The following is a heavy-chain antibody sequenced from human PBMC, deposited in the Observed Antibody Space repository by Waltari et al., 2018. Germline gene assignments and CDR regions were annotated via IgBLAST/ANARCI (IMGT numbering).Heavy chain of an antibody. Sequence: FSTYTMNWVRQAPGKGLEWVSFISSGSGIIYYADSVKGRFTISRDNAKNSLFLQMSSLRDEDTAVHYCTSGANSGSWGQGTLVTVSS. CDR1: FSTYT. J-gene: IGHJ5*02. D-gene: IGHD2-15*01. CDR2: ISSGSGII. CDR3: TSGANSGS. V-gene: IGHV3-48*02.